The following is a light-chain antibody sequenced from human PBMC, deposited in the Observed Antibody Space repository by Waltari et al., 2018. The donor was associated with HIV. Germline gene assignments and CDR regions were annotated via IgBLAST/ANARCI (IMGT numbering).Light chain of an antibody. CDR3: SSWDTRLNGWV. Sequence: QAGLTQPPSVSKALGQTATLTCTGDKNNVGFQGAAWLKHHQGHPPKLLSYRGNNRPSGVPDRFSASTSGKTASLKITGLQADDEADYYCSSWDTRLNGWVFGGGTHLTVL. V-gene: IGLV10-54*01. CDR1: KNNVGFQG. J-gene: IGLJ3*02. CDR2: RGN.